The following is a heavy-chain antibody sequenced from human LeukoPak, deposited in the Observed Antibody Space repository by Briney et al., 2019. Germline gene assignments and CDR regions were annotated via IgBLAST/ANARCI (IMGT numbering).Heavy chain of an antibody. D-gene: IGHD3-22*01. CDR3: ARGWADSYYYDSSGYFDY. J-gene: IGHJ4*02. V-gene: IGHV1-69*04. CDR2: IIPILGIA. Sequence: SVKVSCKASGGTFSSYAISWVRQAPGQGLEWMGRIIPILGIANYAQKFQGRVTITADKSTSTAYMELSSLRSEDTAVYYCARGWADSYYYDSSGYFDYWGQGTLVTVSS. CDR1: GGTFSSYA.